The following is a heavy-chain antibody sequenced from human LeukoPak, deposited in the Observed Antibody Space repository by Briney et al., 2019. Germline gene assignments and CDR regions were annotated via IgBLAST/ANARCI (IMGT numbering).Heavy chain of an antibody. CDR1: GFTFSSYA. Sequence: GSLRLSCAASGFTFSSYAMHWVRQAPGKGLEWVAVISYDGSNKYYADSVKGRFTISRDNSKNTLYLQMNSLRAEDTAVYYCARDLGYDSSGYYSSPPDYWGQGTLVTVSS. CDR3: ARDLGYDSSGYYSSPPDY. V-gene: IGHV3-30-3*01. J-gene: IGHJ4*02. CDR2: ISYDGSNK. D-gene: IGHD3-22*01.